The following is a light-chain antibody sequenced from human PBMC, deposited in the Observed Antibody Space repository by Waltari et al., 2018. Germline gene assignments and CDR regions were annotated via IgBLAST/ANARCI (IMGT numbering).Light chain of an antibody. CDR1: SGHTSNI. CDR3: QTGGHGTWV. Sequence: QLVLTQSPSAPASLGASVKLTCTLSSGHTSNIVAWLQQQPEKGPRYLMNVNSDGSHSKGDEIPDRFSGSSSGGERDITSCSRQSEDEADYYCQTGGHGTWVFGGGTKLTVL. CDR2: VNSDGSH. J-gene: IGLJ3*02. V-gene: IGLV4-69*01.